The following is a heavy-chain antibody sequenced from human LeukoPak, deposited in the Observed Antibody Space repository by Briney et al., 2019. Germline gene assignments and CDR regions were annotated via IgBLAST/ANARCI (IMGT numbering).Heavy chain of an antibody. CDR1: VFSFNDYA. J-gene: IGHJ1*01. Sequence: GGSLTRSSAASVFSFNDYAMSSVRQTPGKGLEWVSGISDSGGSTYFTDSVKGRFTISIDNSKDTVSLQMNNLRAADTALYFCVRHDSYIPFWGQGSLVTVSS. CDR2: ISDSGGST. D-gene: IGHD5-18*01. V-gene: IGHV3-23*01. CDR3: VRHDSYIPF.